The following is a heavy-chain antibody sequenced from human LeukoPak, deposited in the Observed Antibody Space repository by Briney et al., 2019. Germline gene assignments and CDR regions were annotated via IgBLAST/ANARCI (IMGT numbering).Heavy chain of an antibody. J-gene: IGHJ4*02. V-gene: IGHV3-30-3*01. Sequence: GGSLRLSCAASGFTFSSYAMHWVRQAPGKGLEWVAVISYDGSNKYYADSVKGRFTISRDNSKNTLYLQMNSLRAEDTAVYYCARDFRYCSGGGCSDYWGQGTLVTVSS. D-gene: IGHD2-15*01. CDR1: GFTFSSYA. CDR3: ARDFRYCSGGGCSDY. CDR2: ISYDGSNK.